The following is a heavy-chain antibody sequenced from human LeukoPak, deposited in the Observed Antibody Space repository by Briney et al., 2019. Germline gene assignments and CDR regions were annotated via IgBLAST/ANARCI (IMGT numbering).Heavy chain of an antibody. D-gene: IGHD5-18*01. CDR1: GGSISSYY. J-gene: IGHJ6*03. V-gene: IGHV4-59*01. Sequence: PSETLSLTCTVSGGSISSYYWSWIRQPPGKGLEWIGYIYYSGSTNYNPSLKSRVTISVDTSKNQFSLKLSSVTAADTAVYYCARDWAVDTAMVTEDYYYYYMDVWGKGTTVTVSS. CDR2: IYYSGST. CDR3: ARDWAVDTAMVTEDYYYYYMDV.